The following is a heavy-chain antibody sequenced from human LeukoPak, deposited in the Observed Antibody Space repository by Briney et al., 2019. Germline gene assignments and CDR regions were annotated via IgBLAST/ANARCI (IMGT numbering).Heavy chain of an antibody. J-gene: IGHJ3*02. CDR2: IIPIFGTA. Sequence: GASVKVSCKASGGTFSSYAISWVRQAPGRGLEWMGRIIPIFGTANYAQKFQGRVTITADESTSTAYMELSSLRSEDTAVYYCARDADTAMVKTFDIWGQGTMVTVSS. CDR1: GGTFSSYA. D-gene: IGHD5-18*01. V-gene: IGHV1-69*13. CDR3: ARDADTAMVKTFDI.